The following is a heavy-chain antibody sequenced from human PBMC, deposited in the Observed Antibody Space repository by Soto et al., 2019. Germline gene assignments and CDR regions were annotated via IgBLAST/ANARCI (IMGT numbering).Heavy chain of an antibody. Sequence: SETLSLTCAVSGGSISSSNWWSWVRQPPGKGLEWIGEIYHSGSTNYNPSLKSRVTISVDKSKNQFSLKLSSVTAADTAVYYCAREVVLVPAADDYYYYGMDVWGQGTTVTVSS. CDR2: IYHSGST. CDR1: GGSISSSNW. J-gene: IGHJ6*02. D-gene: IGHD2-2*01. CDR3: AREVVLVPAADDYYYYGMDV. V-gene: IGHV4-4*02.